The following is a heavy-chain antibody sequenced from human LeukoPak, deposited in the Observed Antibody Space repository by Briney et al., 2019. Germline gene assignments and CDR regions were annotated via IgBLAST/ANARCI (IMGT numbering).Heavy chain of an antibody. CDR3: ARDASYYDSSGYYDAFDI. CDR2: IKRDGSEK. CDR1: GFTFSRCW. J-gene: IGHJ3*02. V-gene: IGHV3-7*01. D-gene: IGHD3-22*01. Sequence: PGGSLRLSCTASGFTFSRCWMIWVRQAPGKGLEWVANIKRDGSEKYYVDSVKGRFTISRDNAKNSLFLQMNGLRVEDTAVYYCARDASYYDSSGYYDAFDIWGQGTMVTVSS.